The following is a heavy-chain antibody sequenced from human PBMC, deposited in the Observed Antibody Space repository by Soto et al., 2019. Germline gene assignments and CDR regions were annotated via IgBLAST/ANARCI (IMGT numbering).Heavy chain of an antibody. J-gene: IGHJ4*02. Sequence: GGSLRLSCAASGFTFSNAWMSWVRQAPGKGLEWVGRIKSKTDGGTTDYAAPVKGRFTISRDDSKNTLYLQMNSLKTEDTAVYYCTTAGGLRLGELSPIGYWGQGTLVTVSS. CDR2: IKSKTDGGTT. CDR3: TTAGGLRLGELSPIGY. V-gene: IGHV3-15*01. D-gene: IGHD3-16*02. CDR1: GFTFSNAW.